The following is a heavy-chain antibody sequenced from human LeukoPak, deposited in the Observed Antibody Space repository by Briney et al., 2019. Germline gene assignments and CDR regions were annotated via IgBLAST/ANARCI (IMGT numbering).Heavy chain of an antibody. D-gene: IGHD2-21*02. J-gene: IGHJ5*02. CDR1: GYTFTSYG. V-gene: IGHV1-18*01. CDR2: ISAYNGNT. CDR3: ARDTVGAYCGGDCYSNWFDP. Sequence: ASVKVSCKASGYTFTSYGISWMRQAPGQGLEWMGWISAYNGNTNYAQKLQGRVTMTTDTSTSTAYMELRSLRSDDTAVYYCARDTVGAYCGGDCYSNWFDPWGQGTLVTVSS.